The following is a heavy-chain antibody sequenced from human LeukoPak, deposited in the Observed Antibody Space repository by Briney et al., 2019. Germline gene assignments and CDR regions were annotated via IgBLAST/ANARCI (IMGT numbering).Heavy chain of an antibody. J-gene: IGHJ4*02. CDR1: GFTFSNYW. CDR3: AKETVTFGGLKDCDY. D-gene: IGHD3-16*01. V-gene: IGHV3-7*01. CDR2: IKQDGSDK. Sequence: QAGGSLRLSCAASGFTFSNYWMSWVRQAPGKGLEWVANIKQDGSDKYYVDSVKGRFTISRDNAKNSMYLQMNSLGAEDTAVYYCAKETVTFGGLKDCDYWGQGTLVTVSS.